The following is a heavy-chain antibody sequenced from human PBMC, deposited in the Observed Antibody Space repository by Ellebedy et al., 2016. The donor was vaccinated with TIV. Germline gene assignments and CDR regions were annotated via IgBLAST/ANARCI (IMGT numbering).Heavy chain of an antibody. V-gene: IGHV3-21*06. CDR1: GFTFSGYW. Sequence: GESLKISXAASGFTFSGYWMSWVRQAPGKGLEWVSSISSVSSFMYYADSVKGRFTISRDNAKNSLYLQMNNLRAEDTAIYYCASMGIEYCSGGSCFAYWGQGAPVTVSS. D-gene: IGHD2-15*01. CDR2: ISSVSSFM. J-gene: IGHJ4*02. CDR3: ASMGIEYCSGGSCFAY.